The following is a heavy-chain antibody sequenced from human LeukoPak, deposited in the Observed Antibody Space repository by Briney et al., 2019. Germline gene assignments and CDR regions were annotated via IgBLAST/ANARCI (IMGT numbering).Heavy chain of an antibody. J-gene: IGHJ4*02. V-gene: IGHV3-33*03. Sequence: GGSLRLSCAASGFTFSNYAMHWVRQAPGKGLEWVAVIWYDGSPKYYPDSVKGRFTISRDNSKSTLYLQMNSLRAEDMAVYYCAKGHYYGSGSLDYWGQGTLVTVSS. D-gene: IGHD3-10*01. CDR1: GFTFSNYA. CDR2: IWYDGSPK. CDR3: AKGHYYGSGSLDY.